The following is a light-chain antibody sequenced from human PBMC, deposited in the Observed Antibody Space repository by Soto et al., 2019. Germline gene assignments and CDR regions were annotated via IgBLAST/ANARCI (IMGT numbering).Light chain of an antibody. CDR2: AAS. J-gene: IGKJ1*01. V-gene: IGKV1-8*01. CDR3: QQYCIYPRT. CDR1: QGISSY. Sequence: AIRMTQSPSSLSASTGDRVTITCRASQGISSYLAWYQQKPGKAPKLLIYAASTLQSGVPSRFSGSGSGTDFTLTISCLQSEYFATYSCQQYCIYPRTSGPVTKV.